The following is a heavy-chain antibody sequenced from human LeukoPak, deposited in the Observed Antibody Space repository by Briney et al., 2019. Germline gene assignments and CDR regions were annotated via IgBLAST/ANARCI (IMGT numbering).Heavy chain of an antibody. Sequence: SEALSLTCTVSGGSISSYYWSWIRQPAGKGLEWIGRIYTSGSTNYSPSLKSRVTMSVDTSKNQFCLKLSSAAAADTAVYYCAREASHFDYWGQGTLVAVSS. CDR2: IYTSGST. J-gene: IGHJ4*02. CDR3: AREASHFDY. V-gene: IGHV4-4*07. CDR1: GGSISSYY.